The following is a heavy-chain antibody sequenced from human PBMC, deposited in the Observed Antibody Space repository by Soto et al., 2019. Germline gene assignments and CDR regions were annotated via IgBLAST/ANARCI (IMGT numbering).Heavy chain of an antibody. CDR1: GGTFSSYT. V-gene: IGHV1-69*02. D-gene: IGHD3-10*01. CDR3: ARGGSGSPPLITPPYYYYGMDV. J-gene: IGHJ6*02. Sequence: QVQLVQSGAEVKKPGSSVKVSRKASGGTFSSYTISWVRQAPGQGLEWMGRIIPILGIANYAQKFQGRVTITADNSTSTAYMELSSLRSEDTAVYYCARGGSGSPPLITPPYYYYGMDVWGQGTTVTVSS. CDR2: IIPILGIA.